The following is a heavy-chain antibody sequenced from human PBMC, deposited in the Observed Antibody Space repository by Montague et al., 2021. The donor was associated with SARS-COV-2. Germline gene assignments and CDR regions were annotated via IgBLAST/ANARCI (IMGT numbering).Heavy chain of an antibody. Sequence: CAISGDSVSSKSVTWNWIRQSPSRGREWLGRTYYRSKWYSDYAEXVKXRRVITPDTSKNQVSLQLNSVIPEDTAVYFCASSGITLTGLDAFDIWGQGTMVTVSS. CDR2: TYYRSKWYS. J-gene: IGHJ3*02. V-gene: IGHV6-1*01. CDR1: GDSVSSKSVT. CDR3: ASSGITLTGLDAFDI. D-gene: IGHD3-9*01.